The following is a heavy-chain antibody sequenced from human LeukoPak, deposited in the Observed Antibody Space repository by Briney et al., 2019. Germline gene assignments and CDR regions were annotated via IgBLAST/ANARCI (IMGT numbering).Heavy chain of an antibody. J-gene: IGHJ4*02. CDR3: ARGGYSYGYPLDY. CDR1: GGPISSTNW. D-gene: IGHD5-18*01. Sequence: PSETLSLTCAVSGGPISSTNWWSWVRQSPGKGLEWIGEIYHSGSTNYNPSLKSRVTISVDRSKNQFSLKLSSVTAADTAVYYCARGGYSYGYPLDYWGQGTLVTVSS. CDR2: IYHSGST. V-gene: IGHV4-4*02.